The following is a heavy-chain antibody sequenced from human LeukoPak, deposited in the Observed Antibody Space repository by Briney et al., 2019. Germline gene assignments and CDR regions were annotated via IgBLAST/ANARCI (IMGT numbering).Heavy chain of an antibody. CDR2: INHSGST. D-gene: IGHD5-18*01. V-gene: IGHV4-34*01. CDR1: GGSFSGYY. Sequence: SESLSLTCAVYGGSFSGYYWSWIRQPPGKGLEWIGGINHSGSTNYYPSLKTRFTISVDTSKNQCSLKLSAGTATDTPVYYCARGRVDTAMVTESVVDFDLWGRGTLVTVSS. CDR3: ARGRVDTAMVTESVVDFDL. J-gene: IGHJ2*01.